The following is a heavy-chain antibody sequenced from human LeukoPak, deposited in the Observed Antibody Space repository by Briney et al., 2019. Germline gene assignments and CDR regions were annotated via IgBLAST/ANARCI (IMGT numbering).Heavy chain of an antibody. Sequence: GGSLRLSCAASGFTFSSYWMSWVRQAPGKGLEWVANIKQDGSEKYYVDSVKGRFTISRDNAKNSLYLQMNSLRAEDTAVYYCASTVEMATIGAFDIWGQGTMVTVSS. D-gene: IGHD5-24*01. CDR1: GFTFSSYW. V-gene: IGHV3-7*01. J-gene: IGHJ3*02. CDR2: IKQDGSEK. CDR3: ASTVEMATIGAFDI.